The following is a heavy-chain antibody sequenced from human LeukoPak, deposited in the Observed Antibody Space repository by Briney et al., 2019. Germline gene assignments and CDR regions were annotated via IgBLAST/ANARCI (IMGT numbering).Heavy chain of an antibody. D-gene: IGHD6-13*01. V-gene: IGHV1-2*02. CDR3: AREWGSSSWFNWFDP. Sequence: ASVKASCKASGYTFTGYYMHWVRQAPGQGLEWMGWIDPNSGGTNYAQKFQGRVTMTRDTSISTAYMELSRLRSDDTAVYYCAREWGSSSWFNWFDPWGQGTLVTVSS. CDR1: GYTFTGYY. CDR2: IDPNSGGT. J-gene: IGHJ5*02.